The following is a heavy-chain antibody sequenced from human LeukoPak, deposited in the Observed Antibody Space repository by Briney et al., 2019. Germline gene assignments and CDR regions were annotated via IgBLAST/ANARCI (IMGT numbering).Heavy chain of an antibody. D-gene: IGHD1-26*01. V-gene: IGHV3-7*01. Sequence: GGSLRPSCAASGFTFSSYWMHWVRQTPGKGLEWVANIKQDGSEKYYVDSVKGRFTISRDNAKNSLFLQMNSLRADDTAVHYRARDKDVGATLLDYWGQGTLVTVSS. CDR2: IKQDGSEK. CDR3: ARDKDVGATLLDY. J-gene: IGHJ4*02. CDR1: GFTFSSYW.